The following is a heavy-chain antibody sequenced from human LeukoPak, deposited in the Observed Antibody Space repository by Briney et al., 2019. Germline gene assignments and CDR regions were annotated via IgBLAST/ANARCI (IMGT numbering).Heavy chain of an antibody. CDR3: ARFVRGITIFAEVPYYMDV. V-gene: IGHV5-51*01. J-gene: IGHJ6*03. D-gene: IGHD3-3*01. CDR1: EYGFTNYW. CDR2: IHPRDSDT. Sequence: GESLKISCKGFEYGFTNYWIGWVRQMPGKGLEWMGIIHPRDSDTRYSPSFQGQVTISADKSISTAYLQWSSLKASDTAIYYCARFVRGITIFAEVPYYMDVWGKGTTVTVSS.